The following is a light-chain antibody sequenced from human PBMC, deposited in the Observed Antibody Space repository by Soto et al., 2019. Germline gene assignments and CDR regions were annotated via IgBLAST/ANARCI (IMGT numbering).Light chain of an antibody. CDR2: GAS. CDR1: QSVSNN. V-gene: IGKV3-15*01. CDR3: QQYNNWWT. J-gene: IGKJ1*01. Sequence: EIVMTQSPATLSVSPGERATLSCRASQSVSNNLAWYQKKHGQAPRLLIYGASTRATGIQARFSGSGSGTEFTLTISSLQSEDFAVYYCQQYNNWWTFGQGTRVEIK.